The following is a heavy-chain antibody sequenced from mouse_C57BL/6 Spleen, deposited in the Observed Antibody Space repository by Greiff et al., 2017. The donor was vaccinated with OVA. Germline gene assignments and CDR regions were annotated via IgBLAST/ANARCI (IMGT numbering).Heavy chain of an antibody. CDR1: GYAFSSSW. V-gene: IGHV1-82*01. CDR2: IYPGDGDT. J-gene: IGHJ2*01. Sequence: QVQLQQSGPELVKPGASVKISCKASGYAFSSSWMNWVKQRPGKGLEWIGRIYPGDGDTNYNGKFKGKATLTVDKSSSTAYMQLSSLTSEDSAVYFCARGTTVVEGDFDYWGQGTTLTVSS. CDR3: ARGTTVVEGDFDY. D-gene: IGHD1-1*01.